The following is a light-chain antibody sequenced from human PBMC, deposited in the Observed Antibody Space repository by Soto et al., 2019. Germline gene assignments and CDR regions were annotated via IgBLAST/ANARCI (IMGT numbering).Light chain of an antibody. CDR1: QSVSSNY. V-gene: IGKV3-20*01. Sequence: EIVLTQSPGTLSLPPGDRATLSCRASQSVSSNYLAWYQQKPGQAPRLLIYGASSRATGIPDRFSGSGSGTDFTLTISRLEPEDFAVYYCQQYNNWPPWTFGQGTKVDIK. CDR2: GAS. J-gene: IGKJ1*01. CDR3: QQYNNWPPWT.